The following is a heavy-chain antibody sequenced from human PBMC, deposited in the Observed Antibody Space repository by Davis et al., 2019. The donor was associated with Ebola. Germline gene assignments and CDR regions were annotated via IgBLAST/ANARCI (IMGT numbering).Heavy chain of an antibody. CDR2: IYPGDSDT. CDR1: GSRSTSYW. CDR3: ARQGAPYSAPAN. D-gene: IGHD1-26*01. Sequence: GESLNISCKASGSRSTSYWIAWVRQMPGKGLEWMGIIYPGDSDTRYSPSFQGQVTISADKSISTAYLQWSSLKASDTAMYYCARQGAPYSAPANWGQGTLVTVSS. J-gene: IGHJ4*02. V-gene: IGHV5-51*01.